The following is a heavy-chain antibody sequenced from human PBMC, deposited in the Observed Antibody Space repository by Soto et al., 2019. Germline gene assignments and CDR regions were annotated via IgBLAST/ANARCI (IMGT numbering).Heavy chain of an antibody. CDR1: CISITSYY. D-gene: IGHD2-21*01. Sequence: SETLSLTCTFLCISITSYYWRWIRQPPGKGLEWIGYIYYSGSTNYNPSLKSRVTISVDTSKNQFSLKLSSVTAADTAVYYCARRWGGTVDYWGQGTLVTVS. CDR3: ARRWGGTVDY. CDR2: IYYSGST. J-gene: IGHJ4*02. V-gene: IGHV4-59*01.